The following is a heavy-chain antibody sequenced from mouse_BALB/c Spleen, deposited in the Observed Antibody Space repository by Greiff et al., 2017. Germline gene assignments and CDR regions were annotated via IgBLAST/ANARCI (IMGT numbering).Heavy chain of an antibody. J-gene: IGHJ2*01. CDR2: ISYSGST. Sequence: EVKLVESGPSLVKPSQTLSLTCSVTGDSITSGYWNWIRKFPGNKLEYMGYISYSGSTYYNPSLKSRISITRDTSKNQYYLQLNSVTTEDTATYYCARYPIYYDYDGAFDYWGQGTTLTVSS. CDR3: ARYPIYYDYDGAFDY. D-gene: IGHD2-4*01. V-gene: IGHV3-8*02. CDR1: GDSITSGY.